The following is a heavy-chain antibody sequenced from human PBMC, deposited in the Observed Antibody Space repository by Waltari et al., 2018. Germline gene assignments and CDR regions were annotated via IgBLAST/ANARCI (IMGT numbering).Heavy chain of an antibody. CDR2: ISGSAGTT. D-gene: IGHD6-19*01. Sequence: EVQLLACGGGLIQPEGSLRLSCAASGCTFSKSAMGWLRQAPGKGLEWVSSISGSAGTTAYADSVKGRFTISRDKAKNTLYLEMNGLRADDSAMYYCAKDRSGWPSDGFDLWGQGTMVTV. CDR1: GCTFSKSA. CDR3: AKDRSGWPSDGFDL. V-gene: IGHV3-23*01. J-gene: IGHJ3*01.